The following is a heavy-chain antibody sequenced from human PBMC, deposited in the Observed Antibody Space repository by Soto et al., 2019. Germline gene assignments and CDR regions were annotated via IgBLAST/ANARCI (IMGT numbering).Heavy chain of an antibody. V-gene: IGHV3-48*02. CDR3: ARGNSTGSHYNSGY. D-gene: IGHD3-10*01. CDR1: GFSFHTFD. J-gene: IGHJ4*02. CDR2: ISRTGGTI. Sequence: EVQLVESGAGLVQPGGSLRLSCLTSGFSFHTFDMNWVRQAPGRGLEWVSSISRTGGTIYYADSVRGRFTVSRDNAVTSLYLQMSSLRDEDTAVYYCARGNSTGSHYNSGYWGQGTLVIVSS.